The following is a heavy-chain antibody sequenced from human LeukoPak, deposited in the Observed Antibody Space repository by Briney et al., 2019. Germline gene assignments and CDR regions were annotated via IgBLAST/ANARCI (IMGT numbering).Heavy chain of an antibody. D-gene: IGHD1-14*01. Sequence: PSETLSLTCTVSGGSISSGSYYWSWIRQPAGKGLEWIGRIYTSGSTNYNPSLKSRVTISVDTSKNQFSLKLSSVTAADTAVYFCATYDSHRGYWGQGTLVTVSS. CDR2: IYTSGST. CDR3: ATYDSHRGY. J-gene: IGHJ4*02. CDR1: GGSISSGSYY. V-gene: IGHV4-61*02.